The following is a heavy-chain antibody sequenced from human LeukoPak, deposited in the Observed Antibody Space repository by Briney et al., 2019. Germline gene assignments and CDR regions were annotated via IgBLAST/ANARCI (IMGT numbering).Heavy chain of an antibody. CDR2: VSHTGTT. CDR1: GFSISTSYF. Sequence: SETLSLTCVVSGFSISTSYFWGWIRQSPGKGLEWIGCVSHTGTTYYNPSLKSRVTISIDMSKNHLSLNVTSVTAADTAVYYCASSIMIVVVSGAFDIWGQGTMVTVSS. V-gene: IGHV4-38-2*01. D-gene: IGHD3-22*01. J-gene: IGHJ3*02. CDR3: ASSIMIVVVSGAFDI.